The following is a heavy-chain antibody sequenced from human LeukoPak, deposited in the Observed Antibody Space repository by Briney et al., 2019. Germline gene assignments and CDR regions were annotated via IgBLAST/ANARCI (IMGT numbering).Heavy chain of an antibody. CDR2: IYASGST. CDR3: ARDLHGSGTWDWFDP. CDR1: GXSISXYX. J-gene: IGHJ5*02. Sequence: SXTXXVSGXSISXYXXXWIRQPAGKGLEWIGRIYASGSTNYNPSLKSRVTMSVDMSKNQFSLRLSSVTAADTAVYYCARDLHGSGTWDWFDPWGQGTLVTVSS. D-gene: IGHD3-10*01. V-gene: IGHV4-4*07.